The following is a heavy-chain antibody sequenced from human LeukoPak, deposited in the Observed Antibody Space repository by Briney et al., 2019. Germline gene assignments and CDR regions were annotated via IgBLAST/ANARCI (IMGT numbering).Heavy chain of an antibody. CDR2: IGGSGSFI. J-gene: IGHJ3*02. CDR1: GFTFRTYS. V-gene: IGHV3-48*01. CDR3: ARANRPDTEFQPHPGAFDI. Sequence: GGSLRLSCAASGFTFRTYSIIWVRQAPGKGLEWVSHIGGSGSFIYYADSVKGRFTISRDNAKNSVSLQMNSLRAEDTAVYYCARANRPDTEFQPHPGAFDIWGQGTMVTVSS. D-gene: IGHD2-2*01.